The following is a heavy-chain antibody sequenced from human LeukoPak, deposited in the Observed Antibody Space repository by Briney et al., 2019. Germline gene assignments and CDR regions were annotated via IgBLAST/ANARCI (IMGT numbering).Heavy chain of an antibody. CDR3: ARVRVVAATHDALDI. Sequence: ASVKVSCKASGYTFTSYYMHWVRQAPGQGLEWMGIINPSDGSTSYAQKFQGRVTMTRDTSTSTVYMELSSLRSEDTAVYYCARVRVVAATHDALDIWGQGTMVTVSS. CDR1: GYTFTSYY. CDR2: INPSDGST. D-gene: IGHD2-15*01. V-gene: IGHV1-46*01. J-gene: IGHJ3*02.